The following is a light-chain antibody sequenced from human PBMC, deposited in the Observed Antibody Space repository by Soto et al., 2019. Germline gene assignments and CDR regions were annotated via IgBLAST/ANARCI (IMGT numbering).Light chain of an antibody. CDR3: QQSYTTPFT. V-gene: IGKV1-39*01. CDR2: TAS. J-gene: IGKJ2*01. Sequence: DIQMTQSPSSLSASVGDRVTITCRASQSVSNYLNWFQHKPGRAPKLLIHTASTLRSGVPSRFSGSGSGADFTLTISSLQREDFATYYRQQSYTTPFTFGQGTELEIK. CDR1: QSVSNY.